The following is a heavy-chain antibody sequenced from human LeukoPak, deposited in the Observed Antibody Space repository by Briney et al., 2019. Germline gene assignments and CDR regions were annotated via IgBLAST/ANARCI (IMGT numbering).Heavy chain of an antibody. Sequence: GGSLRLSCAASGFTFSRYWMSWVRQAPGKGLEWVANIHQDGSEKYYVDSVKGRFTSSRDNAKNSLYLQMNSMRVEDTAVYYCARAGGGYGDFDSWGQGTLVTVSS. CDR3: ARAGGGYGDFDS. V-gene: IGHV3-7*01. J-gene: IGHJ4*02. D-gene: IGHD5-12*01. CDR1: GFTFSRYW. CDR2: IHQDGSEK.